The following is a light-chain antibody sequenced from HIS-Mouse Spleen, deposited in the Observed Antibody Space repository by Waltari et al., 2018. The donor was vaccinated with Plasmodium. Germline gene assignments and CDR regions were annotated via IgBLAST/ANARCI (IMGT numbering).Light chain of an antibody. Sequence: SYELTQPPSVSVSPGQTARITCSGYAWTKKYAYCYQQKSGQAPVLVIYEDSKRPSGIPEGFSGSSSGTMATLTISGAQVEDEADYYCYSTDSSGNHRVFGGGTKLTVL. CDR3: YSTDSSGNHRV. CDR2: EDS. V-gene: IGLV3-10*01. J-gene: IGLJ3*02. CDR1: AWTKKY.